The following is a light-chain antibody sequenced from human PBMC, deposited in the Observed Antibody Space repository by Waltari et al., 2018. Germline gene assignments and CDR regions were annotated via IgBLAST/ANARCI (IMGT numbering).Light chain of an antibody. CDR1: QSLLYTDGKTY. V-gene: IGKV2D-29*01. Sequence: DIVMTQTPVSLSVTAGQSASISCTSSQSLLYTDGKTYFYWYLQKAGQPPQLLIYEISKRFSGVPDRFSGSGSGTDFTLKISRVEAEDVGVYYCMQTKQFPWTLGQGTKVEVK. CDR2: EIS. CDR3: MQTKQFPWT. J-gene: IGKJ1*01.